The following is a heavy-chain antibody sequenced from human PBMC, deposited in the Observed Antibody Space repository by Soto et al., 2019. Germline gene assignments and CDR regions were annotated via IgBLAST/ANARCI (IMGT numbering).Heavy chain of an antibody. CDR3: ARDAGYCSSTSCYGYYYYYYGMDV. D-gene: IGHD2-2*01. V-gene: IGHV3-33*01. CDR1: GFTFSSYG. CDR2: IWYDGSNK. J-gene: IGHJ6*02. Sequence: GGSLRLSCAASGFTFSSYGMHWVRQAPGKGLEWVAVIWYDGSNKYYADSVKGRFTISRDNSKNTLYLQMSSLRAEDTAVYYCARDAGYCSSTSCYGYYYYYYGMDVWGQGTTVTVSS.